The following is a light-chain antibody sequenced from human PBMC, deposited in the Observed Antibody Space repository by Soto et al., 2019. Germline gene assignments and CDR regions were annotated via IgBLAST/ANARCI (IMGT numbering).Light chain of an antibody. CDR2: RTS. V-gene: IGKV3-20*01. Sequence: EIVLTQSPGTLSLSPGERATLSCRASQSVSSSYLAWYQQKPGQAPRLLIYRTSNRATGIPDRFSGSGSGTDFTLTISRLEPVDFAVYWCQQYDSSPRTFGQGTKVEIK. CDR1: QSVSSSY. J-gene: IGKJ1*01. CDR3: QQYDSSPRT.